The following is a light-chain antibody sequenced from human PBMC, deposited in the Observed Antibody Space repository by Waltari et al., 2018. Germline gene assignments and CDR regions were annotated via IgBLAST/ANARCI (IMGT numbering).Light chain of an antibody. CDR3: QQAWT. CDR2: RTS. CDR1: QTINTW. J-gene: IGKJ1*01. Sequence: DIQMTQPPSTLSASVGDRVTITCRASQTINTWLAWYQQKPGKAPNLLIYRTSTLESGVPSRFSGSGSGTEFTLTISSLQPDDFATYYCQQAWTFGQGTKVEIK. V-gene: IGKV1-5*03.